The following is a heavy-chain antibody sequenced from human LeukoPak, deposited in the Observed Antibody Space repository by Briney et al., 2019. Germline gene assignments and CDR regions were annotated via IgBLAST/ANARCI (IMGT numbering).Heavy chain of an antibody. J-gene: IGHJ6*03. CDR2: ISSSGSII. D-gene: IGHD1-26*01. CDR1: GFTFSDYY. Sequence: GGSLRLSCAASGFTFSDYYMSWIRQAPGKGLEWVSYISSSGSIIYYADSVKGRFTISRDNAKNSLYLQMNSLRAEDTAVYYCAREMGATTSYYYYYYMDVWGKGTTVTVSS. CDR3: AREMGATTSYYYYYYMDV. V-gene: IGHV3-11*01.